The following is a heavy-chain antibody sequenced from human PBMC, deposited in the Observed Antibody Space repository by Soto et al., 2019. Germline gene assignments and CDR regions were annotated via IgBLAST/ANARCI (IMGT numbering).Heavy chain of an antibody. CDR3: VRGASGRYYMDV. Sequence: EVQLVESGGGLVQPGGSLRLSCAXSGXTFSSYWIHWVRQGPGKGLVWVSRINTDASRTNYADSVKGRFTISRDNAKNTVYLQVNSLRDEDTALYFCVRGASGRYYMDVWGKGTTVTVSS. CDR2: INTDASRT. CDR1: GXTFSSYW. D-gene: IGHD3-10*01. V-gene: IGHV3-74*01. J-gene: IGHJ6*03.